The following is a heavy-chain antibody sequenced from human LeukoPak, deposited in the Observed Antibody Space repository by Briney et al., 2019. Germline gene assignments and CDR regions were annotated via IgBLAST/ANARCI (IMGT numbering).Heavy chain of an antibody. D-gene: IGHD3-10*02. CDR1: GFTFSSHG. CDR3: AELGITMIGGV. J-gene: IGHJ6*04. V-gene: IGHV3-74*01. Sequence: PGGTLRLSCAASGFTFSSHGMNWVRQAPGKGLVWVSDINNDGSSTSYADSVKGRFTISRDNAKNSLYLQMNSLRAEDTAVYYCAELGITMIGGVWGKGTTVTISS. CDR2: INNDGSST.